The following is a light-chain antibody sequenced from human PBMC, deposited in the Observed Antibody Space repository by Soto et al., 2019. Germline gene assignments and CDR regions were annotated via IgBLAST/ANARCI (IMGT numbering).Light chain of an antibody. V-gene: IGLV1-40*01. Sequence: QLVLTQPPSVSGAPGQRVTISCTGSSSNIGAGYDVHWYQQLPGTAPKLLLYGNSNRPSGVPDRFSGSKSGTSASLAITGLQAEDEADYYCQSYDSSLNGVVFGGGTKVTVL. CDR2: GNS. CDR3: QSYDSSLNGVV. J-gene: IGLJ2*01. CDR1: SSNIGAGYD.